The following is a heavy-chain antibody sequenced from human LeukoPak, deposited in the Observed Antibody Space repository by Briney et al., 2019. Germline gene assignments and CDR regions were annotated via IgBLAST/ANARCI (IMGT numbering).Heavy chain of an antibody. V-gene: IGHV4-39*01. D-gene: IGHD5-18*01. Sequence: PSETLSLTCTVSGVSVSSSDYYWGWIRQPPGKGLKWIGNIYYNGNTYYNPSLKSRVTISVDTSKNQFSLKLSSVTAADTAIYYCAKTYRARGYTYGYFDYWGQGTLVTVSS. CDR3: AKTYRARGYTYGYFDY. CDR1: GVSVSSSDYY. J-gene: IGHJ4*02. CDR2: IYYNGNT.